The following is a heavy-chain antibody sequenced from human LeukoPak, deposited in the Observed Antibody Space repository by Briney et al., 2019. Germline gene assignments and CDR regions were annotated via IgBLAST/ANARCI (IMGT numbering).Heavy chain of an antibody. D-gene: IGHD6-19*01. CDR2: ISGSGGST. CDR3: AKDQDSSGWQGWFDP. J-gene: IGHJ5*02. CDR1: GFTFSSYA. Sequence: GGSLRLSCAASGFTFSSYAMSWVRQAPGKGLEWVSAISGSGGSTYYADSVKGRFTISRDNSKNTLYMQMNSLRAEDTAVYYCAKDQDSSGWQGWFDPWGQGTLVTVSS. V-gene: IGHV3-23*01.